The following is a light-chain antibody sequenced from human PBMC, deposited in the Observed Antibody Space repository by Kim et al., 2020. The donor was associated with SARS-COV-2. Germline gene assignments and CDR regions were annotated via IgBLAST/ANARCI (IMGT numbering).Light chain of an antibody. CDR3: QSSDTNSHWV. Sequence: KTVTIPCHRSTGTIATSYVHWYQQRPGGAPTTVMYEDNRRPSGVPDRFSGSIDGSSNSASLTISGLKTEDEADYYCQSSDTNSHWVFGGGTQLTVL. CDR1: TGTIATSY. CDR2: EDN. V-gene: IGLV6-57*03. J-gene: IGLJ3*02.